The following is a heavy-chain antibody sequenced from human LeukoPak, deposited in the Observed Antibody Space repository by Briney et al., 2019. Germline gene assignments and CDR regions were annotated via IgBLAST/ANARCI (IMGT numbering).Heavy chain of an antibody. CDR3: AKVLYYYDGSGYFPFDY. Sequence: GGSLRLSCAASGFTFSTFGMHWVRQAPGKGLEWVAVISYDGSNKYYADSVKGRFTISRDNSKNTLFLQMNSLRAEDTAVYYCAKVLYYYDGSGYFPFDYWGQGTLVTVSS. D-gene: IGHD3-22*01. J-gene: IGHJ4*02. V-gene: IGHV3-30*18. CDR2: ISYDGSNK. CDR1: GFTFSTFG.